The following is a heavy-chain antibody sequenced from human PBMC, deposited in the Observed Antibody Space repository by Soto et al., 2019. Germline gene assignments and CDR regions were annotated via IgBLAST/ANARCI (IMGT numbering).Heavy chain of an antibody. CDR3: ARGNASYSHYGMDV. Sequence: QVQLVQSGAEVKKPGASMKVSCKASGYTFISNYMNWVRQAPGQGLEWMGIINPSGGSTTYAKKFQGSVSMTRDTSTSTGYMEVSSLRSEDTAVYFCARGNASYSHYGMDVWGQGTMVSVSS. CDR2: INPSGGST. J-gene: IGHJ6*02. CDR1: GYTFISNY. D-gene: IGHD1-1*01. V-gene: IGHV1-46*01.